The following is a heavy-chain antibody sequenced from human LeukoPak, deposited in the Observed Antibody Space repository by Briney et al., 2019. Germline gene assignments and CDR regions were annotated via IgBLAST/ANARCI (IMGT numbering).Heavy chain of an antibody. V-gene: IGHV3-30*04. Sequence: GGSLRLSCAASGFTFSSYAMHWVRQAPGKGLEWVAVISYDGSNKYYADSVKGRFTISRDNSKNTLYLQMNSLRAEDTAVYYCAVLRLFGYRGQGTLVTVSS. CDR1: GFTFSSYA. D-gene: IGHD3-3*01. CDR2: ISYDGSNK. CDR3: AVLRLFGY. J-gene: IGHJ4*02.